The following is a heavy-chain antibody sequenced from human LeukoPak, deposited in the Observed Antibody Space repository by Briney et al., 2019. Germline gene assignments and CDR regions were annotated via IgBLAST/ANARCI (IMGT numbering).Heavy chain of an antibody. J-gene: IGHJ5*02. D-gene: IGHD3-16*01. CDR1: GFPFSSGG. Sequence: GSLRLSCGVSGFPFSSGGMSWVRQSPGKALEWVANIKQDGREKCYVVFVKGRFTTSRDNAKNSLYLQMNGQRAEDTGVYYCAKVPGRTWGGDWFDPWGQGTLVTVSS. V-gene: IGHV3-7*03. CDR3: AKVPGRTWGGDWFDP. CDR2: IKQDGREK.